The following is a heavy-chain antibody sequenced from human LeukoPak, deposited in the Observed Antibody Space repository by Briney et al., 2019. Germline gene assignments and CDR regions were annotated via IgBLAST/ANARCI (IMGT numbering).Heavy chain of an antibody. CDR2: ISSSSSYI. D-gene: IGHD3-10*01. CDR1: GFTFSSYS. Sequence: PGGSLRLSCAASGFTFSSYSMNWVRQAPGKGLEWVSSISSSSSYIYYADSVKGRFTISRDNSKNTLYLQMNSLRAEDTAVYYCAKDGTLPYYGSGSYPDYWGQGTLVTVSS. V-gene: IGHV3-21*01. CDR3: AKDGTLPYYGSGSYPDY. J-gene: IGHJ4*02.